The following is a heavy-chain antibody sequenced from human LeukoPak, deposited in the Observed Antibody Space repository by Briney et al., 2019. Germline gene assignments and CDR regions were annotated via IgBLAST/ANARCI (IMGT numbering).Heavy chain of an antibody. CDR3: AKTWQQLVQPLDY. V-gene: IGHV4-59*01. CDR2: IYYSGST. CDR1: GGSISSYY. Sequence: SETLSLTCTVSGGSISSYYWSWIRQPPGKGLEWIGYIYYSGSTNSNPSLKSRVTISVDTSKNQFSLKLSSVTAADTAVYYCAKTWQQLVQPLDYWGQGTLVTVSS. D-gene: IGHD6-13*01. J-gene: IGHJ4*02.